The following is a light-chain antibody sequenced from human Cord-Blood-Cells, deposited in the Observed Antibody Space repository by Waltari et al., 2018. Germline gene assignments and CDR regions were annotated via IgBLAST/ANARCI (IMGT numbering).Light chain of an antibody. CDR3: SSYTSSSNVV. Sequence: QSALTQPASVSGSPGQSITISCTGTSSAVGGYNYVSWYQQHPGQAPNLMIYGVSNRPSGVSNPFSGSKSANTASLTISGLQAEDEADYYCSSYTSSSNVVFGGGTKLTVL. J-gene: IGLJ2*01. V-gene: IGLV2-14*01. CDR2: GVS. CDR1: SSAVGGYNY.